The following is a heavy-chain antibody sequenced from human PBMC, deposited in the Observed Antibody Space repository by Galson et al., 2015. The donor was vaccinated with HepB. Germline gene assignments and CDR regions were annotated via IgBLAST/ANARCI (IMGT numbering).Heavy chain of an antibody. CDR3: ARGGDDSSGYYYVDDEYFQH. CDR2: ISAYNGNK. D-gene: IGHD3-22*01. CDR1: GYTFTSYG. V-gene: IGHV1-18*04. J-gene: IGHJ1*01. Sequence: SVKVSCKASGYTFTSYGISWVRQASGQGLEWMGWISAYNGNKNYAQKLQGRVTMTTDTSTSTAYMELRSLRSDDTAVYYCARGGDDSSGYYYVDDEYFQHWGQGTLVTVSS.